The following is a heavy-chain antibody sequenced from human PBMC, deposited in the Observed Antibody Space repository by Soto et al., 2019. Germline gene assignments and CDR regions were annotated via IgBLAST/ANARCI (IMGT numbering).Heavy chain of an antibody. CDR2: IYSGGST. CDR1: GFTVSSNY. V-gene: IGHV3-53*04. D-gene: IGHD2-15*01. J-gene: IGHJ3*02. Sequence: EVQLVESGGGLVQPGGSLRLSCAASGFTVSSNYMSWVRQAPGKGLEWVSVIYSGGSTYYADSVKGRFTISRHNSKNTLYLQMNSLRAEDTAVYYCARVSKDPQVNDAFDIWGQGTMVTVSS. CDR3: ARVSKDPQVNDAFDI.